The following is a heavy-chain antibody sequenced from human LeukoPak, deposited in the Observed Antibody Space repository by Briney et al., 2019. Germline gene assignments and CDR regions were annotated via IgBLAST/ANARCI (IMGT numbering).Heavy chain of an antibody. CDR2: IYPGDSDT. CDR3: ARGERYCSSTSCYSHYYYYYMDV. J-gene: IGHJ6*03. CDR1: GYSFTSYW. Sequence: GESLKISCKGSGYSFTSYWVGWVRQMPGKGLEWMGIIYPGDSDTRYSPSFQGQVTISADKSISTAYLQWSSLKASDTAMYYCARGERYCSSTSCYSHYYYYYMDVWGKGTTVTVSS. V-gene: IGHV5-51*01. D-gene: IGHD2-2*01.